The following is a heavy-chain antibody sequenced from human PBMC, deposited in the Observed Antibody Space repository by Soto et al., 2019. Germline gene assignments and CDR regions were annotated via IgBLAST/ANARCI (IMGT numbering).Heavy chain of an antibody. J-gene: IGHJ5*02. D-gene: IGHD3-22*01. V-gene: IGHV4-59*04. Sequence: SETQCLPCTVSGGSISSYSWTWIRQPPGAGLEWIGHMYHIGTTYYNPSLKSRVTMSVDTSKNQFSLKLNSVTAADTAIYYCGKGINYYDSSGDSWFDPWGQGTLVTVSS. CDR3: GKGINYYDSSGDSWFDP. CDR2: MYHIGTT. CDR1: GGSISSYS.